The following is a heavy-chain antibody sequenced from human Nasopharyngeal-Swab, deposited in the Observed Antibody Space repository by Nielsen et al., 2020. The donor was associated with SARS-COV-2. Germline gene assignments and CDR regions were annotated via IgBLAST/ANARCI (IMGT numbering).Heavy chain of an antibody. CDR1: GFTFSSYA. CDR2: ISSDGSNK. V-gene: IGHV3-30*14. CDR3: ARDRSSGWYYFDY. Sequence: GESLKISCAASGFTFSSYAMHWVRQAPGKGLEWVAFISSDGSNKYYADSVKGRFTISRDNSKNTLYLQMNSLRAEDTAVYYCARDRSSGWYYFDYWGQGTLVIVSS. J-gene: IGHJ4*02. D-gene: IGHD6-19*01.